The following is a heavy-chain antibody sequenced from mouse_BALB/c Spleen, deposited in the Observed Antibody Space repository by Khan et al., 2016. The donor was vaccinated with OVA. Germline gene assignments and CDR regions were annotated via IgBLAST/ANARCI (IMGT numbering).Heavy chain of an antibody. CDR2: IYPGTDNT. J-gene: IGHJ2*01. V-gene: IGHV1S132*01. Sequence: QVQLKESGAQLVRPGASVKLSCKTSGYIFTSYWIHWVRQRSGQGLEWIARIYPGTDNTSYNEKDKDKATLNAAKSSSTADMHLSSLNYEDAAVFLLARAEAVKCFGYRGQGNTLPVPS. CDR1: GYIFTSYW. D-gene: IGHD3-3*01. CDR3: ARAEAVKCFGY.